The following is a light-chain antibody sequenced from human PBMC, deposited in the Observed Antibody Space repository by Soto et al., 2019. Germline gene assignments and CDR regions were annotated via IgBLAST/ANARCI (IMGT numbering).Light chain of an antibody. CDR1: SSDVGSFNY. CDR2: EVT. Sequence: QSALTQPASVSGSPGQSITISCTATSSDVGSFNYVSWYQHHPGKAPKLMIYEVTSRPSGVSNRFSGSKSGNTASLTISGLQAEDEADYYCVSYATSTTLYVFGSGPKVTV. V-gene: IGLV2-14*01. CDR3: VSYATSTTLYV. J-gene: IGLJ1*01.